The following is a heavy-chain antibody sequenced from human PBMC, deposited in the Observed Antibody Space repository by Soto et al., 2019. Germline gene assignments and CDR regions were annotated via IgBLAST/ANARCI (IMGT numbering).Heavy chain of an antibody. J-gene: IGHJ6*02. CDR2: ISANSGNT. Sequence: ASVKVSCKDSGYTFSSSGFSWVRQAPGQGLEWMGWISANSGNTNYAQKLQGRVTMTTDTSTSTAYMELRGLRSEDTAVYYCARGYYDFWSGYFRDYYYGMDVWGQGTTVTVSS. V-gene: IGHV1-18*01. CDR3: ARGYYDFWSGYFRDYYYGMDV. CDR1: GYTFSSSG. D-gene: IGHD3-3*01.